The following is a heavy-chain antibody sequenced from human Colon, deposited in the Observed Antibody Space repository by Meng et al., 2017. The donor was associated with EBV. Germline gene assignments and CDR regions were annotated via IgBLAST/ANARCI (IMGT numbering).Heavy chain of an antibody. J-gene: IGHJ4*02. V-gene: IGHV3-53*01. D-gene: IGHD6-19*01. CDR2: LYSGGNT. CDR1: AVTVSSNY. Sequence: EVELVDSGGVLIQPGGSLRLSCAASAVTVSSNYMALVRQPPGKGLEWVSTLYSGGNTFYADSVKGRFAISRDTSKNTLFLQMNSLRAEDTAVYYCARGGGGWTSFDYWGQGTLVTVSS. CDR3: ARGGGGWTSFDY.